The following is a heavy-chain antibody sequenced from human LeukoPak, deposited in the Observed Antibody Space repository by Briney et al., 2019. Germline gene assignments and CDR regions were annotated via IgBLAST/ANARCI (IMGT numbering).Heavy chain of an antibody. CDR1: GFTVSSKY. CDR3: AKDYRITMIVVADYFDY. V-gene: IGHV3-23*01. Sequence: GGSLRLSWAASGFTVSSKYMSWVRQAPGKGLEWVSAISGSGGSTYYADSVKGRFTISRDNSKNTLYLQMNSLRAEDTAVYYCAKDYRITMIVVADYFDYWGQGTLVTVSS. CDR2: ISGSGGST. J-gene: IGHJ4*02. D-gene: IGHD3-22*01.